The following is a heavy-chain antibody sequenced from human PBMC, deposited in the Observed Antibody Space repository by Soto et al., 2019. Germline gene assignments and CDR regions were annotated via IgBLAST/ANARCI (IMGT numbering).Heavy chain of an antibody. Sequence: QVQLVQSGAEVKKPGSSVKVSCKASGGTFSSYAISWVRQAPGQGLEWMGGIIPIFGTANYAQKFQGRVPISADKSTSTAYMELSSLRSQDTAVYYCARDWGSGGTSLDYWGRGPLVTVSS. D-gene: IGHD2-15*01. CDR2: IIPIFGTA. CDR3: ARDWGSGGTSLDY. V-gene: IGHV1-69*06. J-gene: IGHJ4*01. CDR1: GGTFSSYA.